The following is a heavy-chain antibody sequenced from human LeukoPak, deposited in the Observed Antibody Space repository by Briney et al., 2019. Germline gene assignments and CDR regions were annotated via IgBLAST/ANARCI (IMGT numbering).Heavy chain of an antibody. CDR1: GFTFSSYS. CDR3: ATQINIAVGRYY. V-gene: IGHV3-48*04. D-gene: IGHD6-19*01. CDR2: ISSSSSI. J-gene: IGHJ4*02. Sequence: PGGSLRLSCAASGFTFSSYSMNWVRQAPGKGLEWVSYISSSSSIYYADSVKGRFTISRDNAKNSLYLQMNSLRAEDTAVYYCATQINIAVGRYYWGQGTLVTVPS.